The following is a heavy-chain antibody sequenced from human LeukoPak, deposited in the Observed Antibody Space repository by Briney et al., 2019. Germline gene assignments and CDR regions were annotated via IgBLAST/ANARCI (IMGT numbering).Heavy chain of an antibody. CDR3: ARTYYYGSEDY. V-gene: IGHV5-10-1*01. CDR1: GYSFTSYW. CDR2: IDHSDSYT. J-gene: IGHJ4*02. D-gene: IGHD3-10*01. Sequence: GESLKISCKGSGYSFTSYWISWVRQMPGRRLEWMGRIDHSDSYTNYRTSFQGHVTISANNSISTAYLQWSSLKASDTAMYYCARTYYYGSEDYWGQGTLVTVSS.